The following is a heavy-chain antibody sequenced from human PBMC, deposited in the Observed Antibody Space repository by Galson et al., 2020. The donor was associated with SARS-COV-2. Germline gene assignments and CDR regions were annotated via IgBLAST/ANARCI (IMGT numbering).Heavy chain of an antibody. D-gene: IGHD3-3*01. V-gene: IGHV4-59*01. CDR1: GGSISSYY. Sequence: SETLSLTCTVSGGSISSYYWSWIRQPPGTGLEWIGYIYYSGSTNYNPSLKSRVTISEDTSKNQFSLKLSSVTAADTAVYYCARIPKTITIFGVVIPNWYFDGWGRGTLVTVSA. CDR3: ARIPKTITIFGVVIPNWYFDG. CDR2: IYYSGST. J-gene: IGHJ2*01.